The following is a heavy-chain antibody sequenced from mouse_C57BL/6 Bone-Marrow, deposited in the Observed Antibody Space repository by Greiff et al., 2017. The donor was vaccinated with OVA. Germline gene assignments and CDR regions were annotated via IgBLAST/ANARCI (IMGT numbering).Heavy chain of an antibody. J-gene: IGHJ2*01. V-gene: IGHV1-59*01. D-gene: IGHD2-3*01. CDR1: GYTFTSYW. CDR3: ARGRWLLRPLYFDY. CDR2: IDPSDSYT. Sequence: QLQLKQPGAELVRPGTSVKLSCKASGYTFTSYWMHGLKQRPGQGLEWIGVIDPSDSYTNYNQKFKGKATLTVDTSSSTAYMQLSSLTSEDSAVYYCARGRWLLRPLYFDYWGQGTTLTVSS.